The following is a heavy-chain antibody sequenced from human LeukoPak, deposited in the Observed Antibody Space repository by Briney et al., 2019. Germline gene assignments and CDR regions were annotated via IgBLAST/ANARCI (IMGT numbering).Heavy chain of an antibody. J-gene: IGHJ4*02. D-gene: IGHD6-19*01. CDR2: INSDGSST. CDR3: ARAGSGWYYFDY. V-gene: IGHV3-74*01. Sequence: GGSLRLSCAASGFTFSSYWMHWVRQAPGKGLVWVSRINSDGSSTSYADSVKGRFTISRDNAKNTLYLQMSSLRAEDTAVYYCARAGSGWYYFDYWGQGTLVTVSS. CDR1: GFTFSSYW.